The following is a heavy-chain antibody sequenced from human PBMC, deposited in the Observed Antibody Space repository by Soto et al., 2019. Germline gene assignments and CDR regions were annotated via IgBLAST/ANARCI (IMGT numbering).Heavy chain of an antibody. CDR3: ARRRGYYDFWSGYSIDY. J-gene: IGHJ4*02. CDR2: INHSGST. D-gene: IGHD3-3*01. V-gene: IGHV4-34*01. CDR1: GGSFSGYY. Sequence: SETLSLTCAVYGGSFSGYYWSWIRQPPGKGLEWIGEINHSGSTNYNPSLKSRVTISVDTSKNQFSLKLSSVTAADTAVYYCARRRGYYDFWSGYSIDYWGQGTLVTVSS.